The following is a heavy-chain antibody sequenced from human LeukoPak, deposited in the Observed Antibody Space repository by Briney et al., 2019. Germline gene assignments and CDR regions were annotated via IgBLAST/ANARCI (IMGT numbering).Heavy chain of an antibody. Sequence: AAVKVSCKASGGTFSSYAISWVRQAPGQGLEWMGGIIPIFGTANYAQKFQGRVTITTDESTSTAYMELSSLRSEDTAVHYCARGTYYDFWSGYPLFDYWGQGTLVTVSS. CDR3: ARGTYYDFWSGYPLFDY. CDR1: GGTFSSYA. CDR2: IIPIFGTA. J-gene: IGHJ4*02. V-gene: IGHV1-69*05. D-gene: IGHD3-3*01.